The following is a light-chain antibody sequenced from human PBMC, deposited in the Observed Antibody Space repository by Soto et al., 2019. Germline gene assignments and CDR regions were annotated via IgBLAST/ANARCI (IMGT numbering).Light chain of an antibody. CDR2: GAS. V-gene: IGKV3-20*01. CDR1: QRVISSY. Sequence: IVLTQSPGTLSLSPGERATLSCRASQRVISSYLAWFQQRPGRAPRLLIYGASKRATDIPDRFTGSGSGTEFALTISRLEPEDFPVYYCQQYVTYPWTFRQGTKVEI. CDR3: QQYVTYPWT. J-gene: IGKJ1*01.